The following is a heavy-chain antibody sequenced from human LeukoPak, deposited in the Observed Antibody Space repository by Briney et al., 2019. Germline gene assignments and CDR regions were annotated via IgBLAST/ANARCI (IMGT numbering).Heavy chain of an antibody. CDR1: GGSISSSSYY. V-gene: IGHV4-39*07. CDR2: IYYSGST. D-gene: IGHD6-13*01. Sequence: SETLSLTCTVSGGSISSSSYYWGWIRQPPGKGLEWIGSIYYSGSTYYNPSLKSRVTISVDTSKNQFSLKLSSVTAADTAVYYCASSWGAAAGRGAFDIWGQGTMVTVSS. J-gene: IGHJ3*02. CDR3: ASSWGAAAGRGAFDI.